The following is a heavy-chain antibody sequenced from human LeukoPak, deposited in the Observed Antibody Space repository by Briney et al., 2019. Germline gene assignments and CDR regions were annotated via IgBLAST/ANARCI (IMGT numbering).Heavy chain of an antibody. CDR3: SRGGANDL. J-gene: IGHJ5*02. CDR2: IFTSGST. D-gene: IGHD4/OR15-4a*01. CDR1: GGSISSDY. V-gene: IGHV4-4*07. Sequence: PSETLSLTCTVSGGSISSDYWSWIRHPAGKGLEWIGRIFTSGSTSYNPSLKSRVTMSLDTSKNQFSLKLSSVTAADTAVYFCSRGGANDLWGQGTLVTVSS.